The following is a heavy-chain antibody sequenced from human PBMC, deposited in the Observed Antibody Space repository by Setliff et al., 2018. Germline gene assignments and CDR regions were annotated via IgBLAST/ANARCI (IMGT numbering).Heavy chain of an antibody. CDR3: ARDRVVVLAGRRGFYFDY. V-gene: IGHV4-4*02. CDR2: INHSGDT. D-gene: IGHD2-15*01. J-gene: IGHJ4*02. Sequence: SETLSLTCAVSGDSISSGNWWSWVRQPPEKGLEWIGEINHSGDTNYNPSLKSRVSMSLDTSKNQFSLKLSSVTAADTAVYYCARDRVVVLAGRRGFYFDYWGQGTLVTVSS. CDR1: GDSISSGNW.